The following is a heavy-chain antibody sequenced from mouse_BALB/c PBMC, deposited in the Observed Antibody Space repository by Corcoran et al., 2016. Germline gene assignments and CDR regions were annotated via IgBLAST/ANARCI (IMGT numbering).Heavy chain of an antibody. D-gene: IGHD1-1*01. Sequence: EVQLQQSGPELVKPGASVKMSCKASGYTFTSYVMHWVKQKPGQGLEWIGYINPYNDGTKYNEKFKGNATLTSDKSSRTAYMELSSLTSEDSAVYYCARSDYGSLYYFDYWGQGTTLTVSS. J-gene: IGHJ2*01. CDR1: GYTFTSYV. V-gene: IGHV1S136*01. CDR2: INPYNDGT. CDR3: ARSDYGSLYYFDY.